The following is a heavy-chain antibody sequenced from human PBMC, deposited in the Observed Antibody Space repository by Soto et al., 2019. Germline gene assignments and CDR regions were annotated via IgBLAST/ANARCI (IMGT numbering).Heavy chain of an antibody. D-gene: IGHD3-10*01. J-gene: IGHJ3*02. CDR1: GGSISSGDYY. V-gene: IGHV4-30-4*01. CDR2: IYYSGST. CDR3: ARDRITMVRGAVDASDI. Sequence: SETLSLTCTVSGGSISSGDYYWSWVRQPPGKGLEWIGYIYYSGSTWYNPSLKSRVTISIDTSKNQFSLKLRSVTSADTAVYYCARDRITMVRGAVDASDIWGQGTMVTVSS.